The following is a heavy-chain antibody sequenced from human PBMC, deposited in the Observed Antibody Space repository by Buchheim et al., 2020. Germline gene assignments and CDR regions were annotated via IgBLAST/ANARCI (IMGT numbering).Heavy chain of an antibody. CDR3: AILLGDCGCLDD. CDR1: GFTFSSYA. D-gene: IGHD2-21*02. V-gene: IGHV3-30-3*01. Sequence: QVQLVESGGGVVQPGRSLRLSCAASGFTFSSYAMHWVRQAPGKGLEWVAVISYDGSNKYYADSVKGRFTISRDNSKNTLYLQMNSLRAEDTAVYYCAILLGDCGCLDDWGQGT. J-gene: IGHJ4*02. CDR2: ISYDGSNK.